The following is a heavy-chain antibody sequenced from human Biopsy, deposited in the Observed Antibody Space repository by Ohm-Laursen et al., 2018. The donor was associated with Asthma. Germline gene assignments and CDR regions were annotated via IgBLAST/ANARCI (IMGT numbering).Heavy chain of an antibody. J-gene: IGHJ2*01. CDR1: GGSVSSGSYY. Sequence: SDTLSLTCTVSGGSVSSGSYYWSWIRQPPGKGLAWVSYTSYSRSTDYNPSLKSRLTISMDTSKNQFSLKLSSVTAADTAVYYCARVPTTLRYFDLWGRGTLVTVSS. D-gene: IGHD2-15*01. CDR3: ARVPTTLRYFDL. CDR2: TSYSRST. V-gene: IGHV4-61*01.